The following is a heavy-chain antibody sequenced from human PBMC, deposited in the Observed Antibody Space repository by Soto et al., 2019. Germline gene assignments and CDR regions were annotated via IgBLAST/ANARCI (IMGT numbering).Heavy chain of an antibody. CDR3: VRDYVRQLASSVLPHRPGGWFDP. V-gene: IGHV4-30-4*01. D-gene: IGHD6-6*01. CDR1: GGSISSGDYY. J-gene: IGHJ5*02. Sequence: SETLSLTCTVSGGSISSGDYYWSWIRQPPGKGLEWIGYIYYSGSTYYNPSLKSRVTISVDTSKNQFSLKLSSVTAADTAVYYCVRDYVRQLASSVLPHRPGGWFDPWGQGTLVTVSS. CDR2: IYYSGST.